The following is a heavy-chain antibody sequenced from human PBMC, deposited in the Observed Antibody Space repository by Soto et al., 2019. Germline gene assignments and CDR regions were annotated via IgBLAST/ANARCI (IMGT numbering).Heavy chain of an antibody. J-gene: IGHJ5*02. D-gene: IGHD3-9*01. Sequence: QVQLQQWGAGLLKPSVTLSLTCAVYGGSFSGYYWSWVRQRPGRGLEWIGGIKHSGRTNYNPSLKSRLTISVDTTKNQFALKLSSVTAADTAVYDCARDYNVVRYVDGLEVWFDPWGQGTLVTASS. V-gene: IGHV4-34*01. CDR3: ARDYNVVRYVDGLEVWFDP. CDR1: GGSFSGYY. CDR2: IKHSGRT.